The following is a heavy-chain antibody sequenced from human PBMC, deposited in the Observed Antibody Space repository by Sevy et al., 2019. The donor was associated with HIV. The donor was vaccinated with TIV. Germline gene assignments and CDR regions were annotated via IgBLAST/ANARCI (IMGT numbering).Heavy chain of an antibody. CDR2: ITMSGGST. Sequence: GGSLRLSCAASGFTFSSYAMTWVRQAPGKGLEWVSTITMSGGSTYHADSVKGRFTISRDNSKNTLWLQMTSLRGEDTAVYYCAKGYSYFDYWGQGTLVTVSS. CDR3: AKGYSYFDY. CDR1: GFTFSSYA. V-gene: IGHV3-23*01. J-gene: IGHJ4*02. D-gene: IGHD5-18*01.